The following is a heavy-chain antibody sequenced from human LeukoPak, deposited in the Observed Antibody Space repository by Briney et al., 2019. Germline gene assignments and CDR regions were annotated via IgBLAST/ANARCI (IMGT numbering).Heavy chain of an antibody. V-gene: IGHV4-61*01. Sequence: SETLSLTCAVSGYSTSSGYYWSWIRQPPGKGLEWIGYIYYSGSTNYNPSLKSRVTISVDTSKNQFSLKLSSVTAADTAVYYCARDLDYDGIDYWGQGTLVTVSS. D-gene: IGHD3-22*01. CDR2: IYYSGST. J-gene: IGHJ4*02. CDR1: GYSTSSGYY. CDR3: ARDLDYDGIDY.